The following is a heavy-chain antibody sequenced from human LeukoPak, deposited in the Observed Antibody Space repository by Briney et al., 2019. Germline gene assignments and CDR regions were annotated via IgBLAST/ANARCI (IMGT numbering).Heavy chain of an antibody. Sequence: GGSLRLSCAASGFTFSSYSMSWVRQAPGKGLEWVANIQQDGSEKYYVDSVKGRFTISRDSARNSLYLQMNSLRAEDTAVYYCARDQRGWQLLSRLRQLYWYFDPWGRGTLVTVSS. D-gene: IGHD1-26*01. J-gene: IGHJ2*01. CDR1: GFTFSSYS. V-gene: IGHV3-7*01. CDR2: IQQDGSEK. CDR3: ARDQRGWQLLSRLRQLYWYFDP.